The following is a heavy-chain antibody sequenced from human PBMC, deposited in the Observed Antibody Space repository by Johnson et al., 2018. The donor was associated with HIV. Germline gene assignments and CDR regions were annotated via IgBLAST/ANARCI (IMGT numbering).Heavy chain of an antibody. D-gene: IGHD1-26*01. J-gene: IGHJ3*02. CDR3: ASEAKDHVGANLVSSFDI. CDR2: ISSSGSTI. Sequence: QVQLVESGGGLVQPGRSLRLSCTTSGFTFGDYAMSWFRQAPGKGLEWVSFISSSGSTIYYSDSVKGRFTISRDNAKTSLYLQMNSLRAEDTALYYCASEAKDHVGANLVSSFDIWCQGKMVTVSA. CDR1: GFTFGDYA. V-gene: IGHV3-11*01.